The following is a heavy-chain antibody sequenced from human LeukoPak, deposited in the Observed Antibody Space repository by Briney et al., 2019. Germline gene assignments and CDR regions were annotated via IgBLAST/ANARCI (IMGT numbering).Heavy chain of an antibody. CDR2: INSDGSST. CDR3: VLDLFSSFAFDI. D-gene: IGHD3/OR15-3a*01. Sequence: PGGSLRLSCAASGFTFSRYWMHWVRHAPGKRLLWVSRINSDGSSTYYADSVKGRFTTSRDNAKNALHLQMNSLTAEDTAVYYCVLDLFSSFAFDIWGQGTMVTVSS. V-gene: IGHV3-74*01. CDR1: GFTFSRYW. J-gene: IGHJ3*02.